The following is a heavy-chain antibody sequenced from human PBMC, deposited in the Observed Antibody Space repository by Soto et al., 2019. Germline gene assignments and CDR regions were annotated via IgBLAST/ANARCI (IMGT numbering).Heavy chain of an antibody. CDR1: GFTFSSYA. V-gene: IGHV3-23*01. J-gene: IGHJ4*02. D-gene: IGHD1-7*01. CDR3: ATATRLELLTQFDY. Sequence: PGGSLRLSCAASGFTFSSYAMSWVRQAPGKGLEWVSAISGSGGSTYYADSVKGRFTISRDNSKNTLYLQMNSLRAEDTAVYYGATATRLELLTQFDYWGQGTLVTVSS. CDR2: ISGSGGST.